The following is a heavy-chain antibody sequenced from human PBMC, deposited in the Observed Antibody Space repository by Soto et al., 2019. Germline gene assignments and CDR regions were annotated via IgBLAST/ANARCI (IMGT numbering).Heavy chain of an antibody. CDR1: GFTFSSYA. CDR2: ISGSGGST. Sequence: EVQLLESGGGLVQPGGSLRLSCAASGFTFSSYAMRWVRQAPGKGLELVSAISGSGGSTYYADSVKGRFTISRYNSKNTLYLQMNSLRAEDTAVYYCSKAGSRYGYENYWGQGTLVTVSS. V-gene: IGHV3-23*01. J-gene: IGHJ4*02. D-gene: IGHD5-12*01. CDR3: SKAGSRYGYENY.